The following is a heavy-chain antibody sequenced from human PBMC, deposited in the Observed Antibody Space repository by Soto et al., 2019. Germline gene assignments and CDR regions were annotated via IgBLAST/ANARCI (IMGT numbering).Heavy chain of an antibody. D-gene: IGHD1-7*01. CDR1: GYTFTSYA. CDR2: INAGNGNT. Sequence: QVQLVQSGAEVKQPGASVKVSCKASGYTFTSYAMHWVRQAPGQRLEWMGWINAGNGNTKYSQKFQGRFTITRDTSASTAYMELSSLRSEDTAVYYCAREDWNYNNWFDPWGQGTLVNVSS. CDR3: AREDWNYNNWFDP. J-gene: IGHJ5*02. V-gene: IGHV1-3*01.